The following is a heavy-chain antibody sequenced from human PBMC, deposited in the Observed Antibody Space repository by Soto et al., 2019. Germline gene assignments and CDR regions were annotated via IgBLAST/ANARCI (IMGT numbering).Heavy chain of an antibody. CDR1: SGSMHNKY. CDR2: IYYTGST. D-gene: IGHD5-12*01. Sequence: QVPLQESGTRLVKPSETLSLTCNVSSGSMHNKYWSWIRQPPGKGLEWIGYIYYTGSTNYNPSLKSRVSMSVDTSKNQFSLIRRSVTAADTAGYFCARRGWSCGSWGQGTLVTVSS. V-gene: IGHV4-59*01. J-gene: IGHJ4*02. CDR3: ARRGWSCGS.